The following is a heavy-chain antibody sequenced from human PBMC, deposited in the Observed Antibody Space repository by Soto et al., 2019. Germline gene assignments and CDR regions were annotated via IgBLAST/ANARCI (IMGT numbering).Heavy chain of an antibody. CDR3: ARDQSWQDLPWSFDP. CDR1: GYSFTIHY. Sequence: ASVKVACKGMGYSFTIHYMHWVRQAPGQGLEWMGTIHPSGVNIAYAQKFQGRVTMTKDTSTSTVYMKLTSLTSEDTAVYYFARDQSWQDLPWSFDPWGQAPRVTSPQ. J-gene: IGHJ5*02. D-gene: IGHD3-10*01. CDR2: IHPSGVNI. V-gene: IGHV1-46*03.